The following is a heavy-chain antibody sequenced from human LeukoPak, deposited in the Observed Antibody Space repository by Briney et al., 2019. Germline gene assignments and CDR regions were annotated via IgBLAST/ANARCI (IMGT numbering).Heavy chain of an antibody. D-gene: IGHD5-18*01. CDR2: ISAYNGNT. V-gene: IGHV1-18*01. J-gene: IGHJ4*02. CDR3: ARDTYSYGLFDY. Sequence: ASVKVSCKASGYTFTSYGISWVRQAPGQGLEWMGWISAYNGNTNYAQKFQGRVTMTRDTSTSTVYMELSSLRSEDTAVYYCARDTYSYGLFDYWGQGTLVTVSS. CDR1: GYTFTSYG.